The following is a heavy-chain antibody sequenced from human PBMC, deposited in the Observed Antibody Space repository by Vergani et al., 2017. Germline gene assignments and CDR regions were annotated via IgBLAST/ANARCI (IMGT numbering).Heavy chain of an antibody. CDR1: GFRFREHG. Sequence: EVQLLESGGGSVQPGESLRLSCVASGFRFREHGMNWVRQAPGKGLEWVSGISGHDHRTLYADSVKGRFTISRDDSKSIAYLQMSGLKAEDTAVYYCTRDRLDDSYAYFDYWGQGTLVTVSP. V-gene: IGHV3-23*01. CDR3: TRDRLDDSYAYFDY. CDR2: ISGHDHRT. J-gene: IGHJ4*02. D-gene: IGHD3-16*01.